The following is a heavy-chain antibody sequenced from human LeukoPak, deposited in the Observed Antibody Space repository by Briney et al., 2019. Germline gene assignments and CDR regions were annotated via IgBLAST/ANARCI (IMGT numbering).Heavy chain of an antibody. CDR1: GFTFSGYY. J-gene: IGHJ4*02. CDR3: ARDVGYGDY. D-gene: IGHD5-12*01. CDR2: IKEDGSEK. Sequence: PGGSLRLSCEASGFTFSGYYMTWVRQAPGKGLEWVASIKEDGSEKYYVDSVKGRFTISRDNAKNSLYLQMSSLRAEDTAVYFCARDVGYGDYWGQGTLATVSS. V-gene: IGHV3-7*01.